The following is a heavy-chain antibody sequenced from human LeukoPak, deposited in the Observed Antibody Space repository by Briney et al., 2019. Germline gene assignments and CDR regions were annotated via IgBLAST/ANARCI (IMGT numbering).Heavy chain of an antibody. CDR1: GGSVSSYY. V-gene: IGHV4-59*02. CDR3: ARNLGGSSWVFDY. Sequence: SETLSLTCTVSGGSVSSYYWSWIRQPPGKGLEWIGYIYYSGSTNYNPSLKSRATISVDTSKNQFSLKLSSVTAADTAVYYCARNLGGSSWVFDYWGQGTLVTVSS. CDR2: IYYSGST. D-gene: IGHD6-13*01. J-gene: IGHJ4*02.